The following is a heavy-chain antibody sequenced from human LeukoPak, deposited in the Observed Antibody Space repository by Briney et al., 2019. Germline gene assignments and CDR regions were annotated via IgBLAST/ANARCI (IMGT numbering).Heavy chain of an antibody. CDR1: GFTFSDYT. J-gene: IGHJ4*02. CDR3: AKRLWSPDY. D-gene: IGHD3-10*01. V-gene: IGHV3-21*04. CDR2: INSGNNYI. Sequence: GGSLRLSCVASGFTFSDYTMHWVRQAPGKALEWVSSINSGNNYIYYADSVKGRFTISRDNSKNTLYLQMNSLRAEDTAVYYCAKRLWSPDYWGQGTLVTVSS.